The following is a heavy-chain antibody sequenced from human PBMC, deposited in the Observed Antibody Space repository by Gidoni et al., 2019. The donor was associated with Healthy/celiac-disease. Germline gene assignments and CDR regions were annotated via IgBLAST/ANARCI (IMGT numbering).Heavy chain of an antibody. CDR1: GGSISSGSYY. J-gene: IGHJ1*01. Sequence: QVQLQESGPGLVKPSQTLSLTCTVSGGSISSGSYYWSWIRQPAGKGLEWIGRIYTSGSTNYNPSLKSRVTISVDTSKNQFSLKLSSVTAADTAVYYCARNGDYVLYFQHWGQGTLVTVSS. D-gene: IGHD4-17*01. CDR2: IYTSGST. CDR3: ARNGDYVLYFQH. V-gene: IGHV4-61*02.